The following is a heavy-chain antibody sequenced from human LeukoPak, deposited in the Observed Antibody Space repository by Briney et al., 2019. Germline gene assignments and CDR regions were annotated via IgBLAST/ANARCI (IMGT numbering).Heavy chain of an antibody. V-gene: IGHV4-61*08. Sequence: PSETLSLTCTVSGDSVASGGYYWNWIRQPPGKGLEWIGYIYYSVSTNYNLSLKSRVTISVDTSENQFSLKLTSVTAADAAVYYCARGGRGRNWFDPWGQGTLVTVSS. CDR2: IYYSVST. J-gene: IGHJ5*02. CDR1: GDSVASGGYY. D-gene: IGHD3-10*01. CDR3: ARGGRGRNWFDP.